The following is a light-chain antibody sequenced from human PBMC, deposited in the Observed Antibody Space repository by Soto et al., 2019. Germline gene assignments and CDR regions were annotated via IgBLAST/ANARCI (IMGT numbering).Light chain of an antibody. V-gene: IGKV1-39*01. CDR1: QSISNF. J-gene: IGKJ4*01. CDR3: QQSYSTPLT. CDR2: AAS. Sequence: DIQMTQSPSSLSASVGDRVTITCRASQSISNFLNWYQQKPGKAPKLLIYAASSLQSGVPARFSGSESGTDFTLTISSLQPEDFASYYCQQSYSTPLTFGVGTKVEIK.